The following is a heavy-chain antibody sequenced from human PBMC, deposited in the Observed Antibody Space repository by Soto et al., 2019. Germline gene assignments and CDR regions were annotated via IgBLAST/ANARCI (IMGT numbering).Heavy chain of an antibody. V-gene: IGHV3-23*01. CDR3: AKDLRPDGRYDLDY. CDR1: GFNFRIYA. J-gene: IGHJ4*02. CDR2: MIGDGTSW. Sequence: EVQLLESGGGLAQAGGSLRLSCAASGFNFRIYAMNWVRQAPGKGLEWVAVMIGDGTSWDYADSVRGRFTISRDNSKHTLYLQMNSLRAEDTAVYYCAKDLRPDGRYDLDYWGQGTLVTVSS. D-gene: IGHD1-26*01.